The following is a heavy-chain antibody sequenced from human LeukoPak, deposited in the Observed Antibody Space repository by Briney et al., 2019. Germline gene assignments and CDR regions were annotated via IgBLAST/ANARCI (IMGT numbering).Heavy chain of an antibody. CDR1: GGSISSYY. D-gene: IGHD1-26*01. J-gene: IGHJ3*02. CDR3: ARDGGSGSLAFDI. V-gene: IGHV4-59*01. Sequence: SETLSLTCTVSGGSISSYYWSWIRQPPGKGLEWIGYIYYSGGTNYNPSLKSRVTISVDTSKNQFSLKLSSVTAADTAVYYCARDGGSGSLAFDIWGQGTMVTVSS. CDR2: IYYSGGT.